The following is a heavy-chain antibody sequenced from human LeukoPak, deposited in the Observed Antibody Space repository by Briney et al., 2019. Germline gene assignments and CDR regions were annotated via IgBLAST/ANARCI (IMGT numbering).Heavy chain of an antibody. CDR2: ISGSGGST. Sequence: PGGSLRLSCAASGFTFSSYAMSWVRQAPGKGLEWVSAISGSGGSTYYADSVKGRFTISRDNSKNTLYLQMNSLRAEDTAVYYCAKDWDFGVVIKAEFDYWGQGTLVTVSS. V-gene: IGHV3-23*01. CDR1: GFTFSSYA. CDR3: AKDWDFGVVIKAEFDY. D-gene: IGHD3-3*01. J-gene: IGHJ4*02.